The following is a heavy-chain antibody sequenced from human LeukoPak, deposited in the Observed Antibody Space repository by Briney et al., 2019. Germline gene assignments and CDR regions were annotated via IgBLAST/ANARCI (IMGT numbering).Heavy chain of an antibody. CDR2: ISGSGGST. D-gene: IGHD3-10*01. CDR3: AKVPATMVRGVITGGMDV. J-gene: IGHJ6*02. V-gene: IGHV3-23*01. CDR1: GFTFSSYA. Sequence: GGSLRLSCAASGFTFSSYAMSWVRQAPGKGLEWASAISGSGGSTYYADSVKGRFTISRDNSKNTLYLQMNSLRAEDTAVYFCAKVPATMVRGVITGGMDVWGQGTTVTVSS.